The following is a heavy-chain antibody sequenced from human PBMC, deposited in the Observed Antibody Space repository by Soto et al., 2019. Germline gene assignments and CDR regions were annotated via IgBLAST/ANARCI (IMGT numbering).Heavy chain of an antibody. Sequence: GASVKVCCKASGGTFSSYAISWARQAPGQGLEWMGGIIPIFGTANYAQKFQGRVTITADKSTSTAYMELSSLRSEGTAVYYCAKGYDILTGYQIFDYWGQGTLVTVSS. J-gene: IGHJ4*02. CDR2: IIPIFGTA. V-gene: IGHV1-69*06. CDR3: AKGYDILTGYQIFDY. CDR1: GGTFSSYA. D-gene: IGHD3-9*01.